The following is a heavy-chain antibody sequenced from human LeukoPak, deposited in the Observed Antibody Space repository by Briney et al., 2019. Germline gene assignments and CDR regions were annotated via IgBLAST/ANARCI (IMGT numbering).Heavy chain of an antibody. D-gene: IGHD5-18*01. CDR1: GGSISSSSYY. V-gene: IGHV4-39*01. J-gene: IGHJ4*02. Sequence: KASETLSLTCTVSGGSISSSSYYWGWIRQPPGRGLEWIGSIYYSGSTYYNSSLKSRVTVSVDTSKNQFSLKLSSVTAADTALYYCERTFGYSYGYSDYWGQGTLVTVSS. CDR3: ERTFGYSYGYSDY. CDR2: IYYSGST.